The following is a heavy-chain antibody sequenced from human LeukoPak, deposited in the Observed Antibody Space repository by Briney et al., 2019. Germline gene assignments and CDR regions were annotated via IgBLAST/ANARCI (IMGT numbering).Heavy chain of an antibody. V-gene: IGHV1-69*13. D-gene: IGHD5-12*01. J-gene: IGHJ6*03. Sequence: SVKVSCKASGGTFSSYAISWVRQAPGQGLEWMGGIIPIFGTANYAQKFQGRVTITADESTSTAYMELSSLRSEDTAVYYCARDHGYSGYDLTTNYYYMDVWGKGTTVTVSS. CDR2: IIPIFGTA. CDR3: ARDHGYSGYDLTTNYYYMDV. CDR1: GGTFSSYA.